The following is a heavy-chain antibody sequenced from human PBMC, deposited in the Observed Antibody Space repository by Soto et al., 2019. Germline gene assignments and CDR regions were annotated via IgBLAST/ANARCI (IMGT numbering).Heavy chain of an antibody. CDR2: IYHSGST. Sequence: QLQLQESGSGLVKPSQTLSLTCAVSGGCISSGGYSWSWIRQPPGKGLECIGYIYHSGSTYYNPSLKSRVTISVDRSKNQFSLKLSSVTAADTAVYYCASRPSGSGFDPWGQGTLVTVSS. CDR3: ASRPSGSGFDP. V-gene: IGHV4-30-2*01. J-gene: IGHJ5*02. CDR1: GGCISSGGYS. D-gene: IGHD1-26*01.